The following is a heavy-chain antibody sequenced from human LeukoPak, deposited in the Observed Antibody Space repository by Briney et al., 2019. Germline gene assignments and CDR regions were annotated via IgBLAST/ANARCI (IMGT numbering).Heavy chain of an antibody. J-gene: IGHJ6*03. CDR2: ISYDGSNK. CDR3: ASPPHYDFWSGYPYYYYYMDV. CDR1: GFSFSTCG. Sequence: GGSLRLSCAASGFSFSTCGMHWVRQAPGKGLEWVAVISYDGSNKYYADSVKGRFTISRDNSKNTLYLQMNSLRAEDTAVYYCASPPHYDFWSGYPYYYYYMDVWGKGTTVTVSS. V-gene: IGHV3-30*19. D-gene: IGHD3-3*01.